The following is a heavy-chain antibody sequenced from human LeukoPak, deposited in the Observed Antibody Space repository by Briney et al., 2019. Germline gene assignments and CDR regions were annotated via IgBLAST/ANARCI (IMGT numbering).Heavy chain of an antibody. CDR1: GGSFSGYY. CDR2: INHSGST. CDR3: ARERGSYEDY. V-gene: IGHV4-34*01. Sequence: SETLSLTCAVYGGSFSGYYWSWIRQPPGKGLEWIGEINHSGSTNYNPSLKSRVTILVDTSKNQFSLKLSSVTAADTAVYYCARERGSYEDYWGQGTLVTVSS. J-gene: IGHJ4*02. D-gene: IGHD1-26*01.